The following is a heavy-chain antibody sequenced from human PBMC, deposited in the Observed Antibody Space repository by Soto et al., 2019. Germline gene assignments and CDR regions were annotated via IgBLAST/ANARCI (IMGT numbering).Heavy chain of an antibody. Sequence: QLQRQESGPGLVKPSETLSLTCTVSGDFVTISDYYWGWIRQPPGKGLVWIGSIHYSGSTYYNPSLKRRVTISGNTSKKQFSLKLTSVTAADAAVYYCAAHDSGGYYAEYWGQGTLVTVSA. CDR1: GDFVTISDYY. CDR2: IHYSGST. D-gene: IGHD3-22*01. V-gene: IGHV4-39*01. CDR3: AAHDSGGYYAEY. J-gene: IGHJ4*02.